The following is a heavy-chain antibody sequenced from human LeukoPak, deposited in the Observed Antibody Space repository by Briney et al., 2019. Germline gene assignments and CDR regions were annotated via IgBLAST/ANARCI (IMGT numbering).Heavy chain of an antibody. CDR1: KFTFSTFS. D-gene: IGHD3-10*02. CDR2: ISGSGGYT. V-gene: IGHV3-23*01. J-gene: IGHJ6*04. Sequence: GGSLRLSCAASKFTFSTFSMSWVRQAPGKGLEWVSSISGSGGYTYYADSVKGRFTISRDNSKNTLFLQMNSLRAEDTAVYYCAELGITMIGGVWGKGTTVTISS. CDR3: AELGITMIGGV.